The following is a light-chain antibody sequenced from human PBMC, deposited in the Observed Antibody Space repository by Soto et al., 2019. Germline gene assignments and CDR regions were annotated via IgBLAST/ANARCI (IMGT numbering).Light chain of an antibody. CDR1: QSVTSSY. CDR3: QQYGSSPPWT. V-gene: IGKV3-20*01. Sequence: SMFAPSPGTLALCAGERATLSCRAIQSVTSSYLAWYQQKPGQAPRLVMYGASIRTSGIPDRFSGSGSGTDFTLTISSLEPEDFAVYYCQQYGSSPPWTFGQGTKV. J-gene: IGKJ1*01. CDR2: GAS.